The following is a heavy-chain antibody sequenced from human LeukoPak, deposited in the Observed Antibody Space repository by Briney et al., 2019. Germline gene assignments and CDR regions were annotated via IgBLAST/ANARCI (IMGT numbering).Heavy chain of an antibody. D-gene: IGHD2-15*01. Sequence: SETLSLTCTVSGGSISSTSYYWGWIRQPPGKGLEWIESIYSGGSTYYNPSLKSRITISVDTSNNQFSLRLSSVTAADTAFYYCARHLGYCSGGSCHGSWFDPWGQGTLVTVSS. V-gene: IGHV4-39*01. CDR1: GGSISSTSYY. CDR2: IYSGGST. CDR3: ARHLGYCSGGSCHGSWFDP. J-gene: IGHJ5*02.